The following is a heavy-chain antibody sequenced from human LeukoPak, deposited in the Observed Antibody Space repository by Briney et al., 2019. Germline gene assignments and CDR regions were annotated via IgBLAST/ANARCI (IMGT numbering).Heavy chain of an antibody. CDR2: IYASGST. CDR1: GASISSTSYY. D-gene: IGHD2-2*01. J-gene: IGHJ4*02. V-gene: IGHV4-61*02. CDR3: AGAPAGSLDWPSPFDY. Sequence: SETLSLTCTVSGASISSTSYYWSWIRQPAGKGLEWIGRIYASGSTTYNPSLKSQVTMSLDTSKNQVSLNLRSVTAADTALYYCAGAPAGSLDWPSPFDYWGQGTLVTVSS.